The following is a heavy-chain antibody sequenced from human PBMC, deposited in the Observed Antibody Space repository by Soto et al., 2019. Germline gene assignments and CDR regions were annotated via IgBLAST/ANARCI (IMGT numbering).Heavy chain of an antibody. CDR3: ARGRLGSEGFGENDY. J-gene: IGHJ4*02. CDR2: ISYDGSNK. CDR1: GFTFSSYA. V-gene: IGHV3-30-3*01. Sequence: GGSLRLSCAASGFTFSSYAMHWVRQAPGKGLEWVAVISYDGSNKYYADSVKGRFTISRDNSKNTLYLQMNSLRAEDTAVYYCARGRLGSEGFGENDYWGQGTLVTVSS. D-gene: IGHD3-10*01.